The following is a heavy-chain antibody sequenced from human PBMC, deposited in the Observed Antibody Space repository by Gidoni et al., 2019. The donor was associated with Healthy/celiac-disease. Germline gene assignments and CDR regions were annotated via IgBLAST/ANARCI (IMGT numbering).Heavy chain of an antibody. J-gene: IGHJ6*03. CDR3: AKDRGGGYYYYYMDV. CDR2: ISYDGSNK. V-gene: IGHV3-30*18. Sequence: QVQLVESGGGVVQPGRSLRLSCAASGFTFSSYGMHWVRQAPGKGLEWGAVISYDGSNKYYADAVKGRFTISRDNSKNTLYLQMNSLRAEDTAVYYCAKDRGGGYYYYYMDVWGKGTTVTVSS. CDR1: GFTFSSYG.